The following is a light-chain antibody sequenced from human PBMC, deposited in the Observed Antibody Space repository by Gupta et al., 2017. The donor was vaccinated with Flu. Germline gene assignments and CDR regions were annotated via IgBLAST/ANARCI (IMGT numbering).Light chain of an antibody. J-gene: IGLJ1*01. Sequence: GKTAVIACGGDNVGINTVHWYQQRTGQAPVLVVYGNSDRPSGIPERFSGSNSGNTATLTISRVEPGDEADYYCQVWDRPSDSDVFGTGTKVTVL. CDR1: NVGINT. CDR3: QVWDRPSDSDV. V-gene: IGLV3-21*03. CDR2: GNS.